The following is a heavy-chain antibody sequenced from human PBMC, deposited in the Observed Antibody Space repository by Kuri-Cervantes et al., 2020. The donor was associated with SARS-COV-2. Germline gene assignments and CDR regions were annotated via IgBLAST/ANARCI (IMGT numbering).Heavy chain of an antibody. J-gene: IGHJ6*02. CDR2: ISGSGGST. CDR3: AKDLGSGWYYYGMDV. Sequence: GESLKISCAASGFTFSSYAMSWVRQAPGKGLEWVSAISGSGGSTYYADSVKGRFTISRDNSKNTLYLQMNSLRAEDTAVYYCAKDLGSGWYYYGMDVWDQGTTVTVSS. CDR1: GFTFSSYA. V-gene: IGHV3-23*01. D-gene: IGHD6-19*01.